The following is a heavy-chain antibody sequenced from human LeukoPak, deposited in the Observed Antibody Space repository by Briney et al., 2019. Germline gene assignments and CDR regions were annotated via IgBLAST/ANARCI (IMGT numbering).Heavy chain of an antibody. V-gene: IGHV1-18*01. Sequence: GASVKVSCKASGYTFTSYGISWVRQAPGQGLEWMGWISANNGNTNYAQKLQGRVTMTTDTSTSTAYMELRSLRSDDTAVYYCARLDCSGGSCYVDYWGQGTLVTVSS. CDR1: GYTFTSYG. CDR3: ARLDCSGGSCYVDY. D-gene: IGHD2-15*01. CDR2: ISANNGNT. J-gene: IGHJ4*02.